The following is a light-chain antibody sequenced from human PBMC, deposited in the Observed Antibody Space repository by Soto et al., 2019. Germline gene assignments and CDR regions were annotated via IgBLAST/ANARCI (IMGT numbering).Light chain of an antibody. J-gene: IGKJ1*01. Sequence: DIQMTQSPSTLSGSVGDRVTITCRASQSISSWLAWYQQKPGKAPKLLIYKASTLKSGVPSRFSGSGSGTEFTLTISSLQPDDFATSYCQHYNSYSEEFGQGTK. CDR3: QHYNSYSEE. CDR1: QSISSW. V-gene: IGKV1-5*03. CDR2: KAS.